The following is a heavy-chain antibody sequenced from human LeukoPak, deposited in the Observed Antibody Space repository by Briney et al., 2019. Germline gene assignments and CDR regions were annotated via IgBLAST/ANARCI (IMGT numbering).Heavy chain of an antibody. V-gene: IGHV1-3*01. CDR3: ARDPDY. J-gene: IGHJ4*02. Sequence: NLQDRVTITRDTSASTAYMELSSLRSEDTAVYYCARDPDYWGQGTLVTVSS.